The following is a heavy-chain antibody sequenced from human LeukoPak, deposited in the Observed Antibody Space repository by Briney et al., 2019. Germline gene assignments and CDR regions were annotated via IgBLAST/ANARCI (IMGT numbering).Heavy chain of an antibody. J-gene: IGHJ5*02. CDR3: ARDAVDTAMVGWFDP. V-gene: IGHV1-69*05. CDR2: IIPIFGTA. Sequence: ASVKVSCKASGGTFSSYAISWVRQAPGQGLEWMGGIIPIFGTANYAQKFQGRVTITTDESTSTAYMELSGLRSEDTAVYYCARDAVDTAMVGWFDPWGQGTLVTVSS. CDR1: GGTFSSYA. D-gene: IGHD5-18*01.